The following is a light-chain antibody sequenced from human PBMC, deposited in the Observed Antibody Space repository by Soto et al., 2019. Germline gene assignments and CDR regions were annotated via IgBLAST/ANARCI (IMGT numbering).Light chain of an antibody. Sequence: EIVMTQSPATLSVSPGERATLSCRASQSVSSNLAWYQQKPGQAPRLLIYGAFTRATGIPARFSGSGSGTEFTLTISSLQSEDFAVYYCQQYNNWQYTFGQGTKLEIK. V-gene: IGKV3-15*01. CDR3: QQYNNWQYT. CDR1: QSVSSN. J-gene: IGKJ2*01. CDR2: GAF.